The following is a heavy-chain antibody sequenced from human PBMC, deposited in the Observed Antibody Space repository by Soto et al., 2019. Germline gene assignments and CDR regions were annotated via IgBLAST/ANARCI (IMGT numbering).Heavy chain of an antibody. J-gene: IGHJ5*02. CDR1: GGSFSGYY. CDR3: ARGHVGTMVRGVIARWFDP. V-gene: IGHV4-34*01. Sequence: SETLSLTCAVYGGSFSGYYWSWIRQPPGKGLEWIGEINHSGSTNYNPSLKSRVTISVDTSKNQFSLKLSSVTAADTAVYYCARGHVGTMVRGVIARWFDPWGQGTLVTVSS. D-gene: IGHD3-10*01. CDR2: INHSGST.